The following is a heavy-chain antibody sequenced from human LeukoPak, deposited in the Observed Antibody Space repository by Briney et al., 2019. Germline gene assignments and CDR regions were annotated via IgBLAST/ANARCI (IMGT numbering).Heavy chain of an antibody. CDR2: IYHSGST. CDR3: ARARGYYYYMDV. CDR1: GYSISSGYY. J-gene: IGHJ6*03. V-gene: IGHV4-38-2*01. D-gene: IGHD3-10*01. Sequence: PSETLSLTCVVSGYSISSGYYWAWIRQPPGKGLELIGSIYHSGSTNYNPSLKSRVTISVDTSKNQFSLNLSSVTAADTAVYYCARARGYYYYMDVWGEGTTVTVSS.